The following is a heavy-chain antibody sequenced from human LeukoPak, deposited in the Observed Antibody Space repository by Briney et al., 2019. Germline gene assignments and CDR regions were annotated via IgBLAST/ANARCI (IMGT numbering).Heavy chain of an antibody. D-gene: IGHD3-22*01. V-gene: IGHV3-33*08. CDR3: ARAAYDNSGYLTL. CDR2: IWYDGTNK. Sequence: GGSLRLSCAASGFIFTGYFMSWVRQAPGKGLEWVAVIWYDGTNKYYADSVKGRFTISRDSPKNTPYLQMNSLRAEDTAVYYCARAAYDNSGYLTLWGQGTLVTVSS. CDR1: GFIFTGYF. J-gene: IGHJ4*02.